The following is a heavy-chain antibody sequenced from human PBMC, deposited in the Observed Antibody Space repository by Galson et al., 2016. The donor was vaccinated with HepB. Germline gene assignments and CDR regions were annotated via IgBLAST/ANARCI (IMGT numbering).Heavy chain of an antibody. D-gene: IGHD6-13*01. CDR3: AEGWRYSYGMDV. J-gene: IGHJ6*02. Sequence: SLRLSCAASGFTFSCCGMHWVRQAPRKGLERVAVISSDGSDKKYGDSVKGRFTISRDNSKNTLYLEMNSLRAEDTAVYYCAEGWRYSYGMDVWGQGTTVTVSS. CDR2: ISSDGSDK. V-gene: IGHV3-30*18. CDR1: GFTFSCCG.